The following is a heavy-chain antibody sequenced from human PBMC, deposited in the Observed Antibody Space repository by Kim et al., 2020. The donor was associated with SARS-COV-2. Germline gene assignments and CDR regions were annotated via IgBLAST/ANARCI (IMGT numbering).Heavy chain of an antibody. CDR2: IYPGDSDT. V-gene: IGHV5-51*01. J-gene: IGHJ5*02. CDR1: GYSFTSYW. CDR3: ARHMAAAGPSNSNWFDP. D-gene: IGHD6-13*01. Sequence: GESLKISCKGSGYSFTSYWIGWVRQMPGKGLEWMGIIYPGDSDTRYSPSFQGQVTISADKSISTAYLQWSSLKASDTAMYYCARHMAAAGPSNSNWFDPWGQGTLVTVSS.